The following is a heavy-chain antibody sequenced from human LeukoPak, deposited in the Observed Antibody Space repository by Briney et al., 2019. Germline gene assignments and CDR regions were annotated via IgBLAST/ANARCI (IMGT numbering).Heavy chain of an antibody. Sequence: SDPLSLTCTVSGGSISSYYWSWIRQPPGKGLEWIGYLYHSGSTNYNPSLKSRVTISVATSKNQFSLKLSSVTAADTAVYYCARGGNYGVAYYYYYYMDVWGKGTTVTVSS. CDR2: LYHSGST. V-gene: IGHV4-59*07. J-gene: IGHJ6*03. D-gene: IGHD3-3*01. CDR1: GGSISSYY. CDR3: ARGGNYGVAYYYYYYMDV.